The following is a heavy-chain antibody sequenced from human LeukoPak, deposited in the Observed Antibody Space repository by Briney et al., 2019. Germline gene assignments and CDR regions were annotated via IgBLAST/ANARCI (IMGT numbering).Heavy chain of an antibody. CDR3: AREVNTMVRGVIGGYFDY. CDR1: VYTFTGYD. V-gene: IGHV1-2*02. D-gene: IGHD3-10*01. Sequence: GASVKVSCKASVYTFTGYDMHWVRQAPGQGLEWMGWINPNSGGTNYAQKFQGRVTMTRDTSISTAYMELSRLRSDDTAVYYCAREVNTMVRGVIGGYFDYWGQGTLVTVSS. CDR2: INPNSGGT. J-gene: IGHJ4*02.